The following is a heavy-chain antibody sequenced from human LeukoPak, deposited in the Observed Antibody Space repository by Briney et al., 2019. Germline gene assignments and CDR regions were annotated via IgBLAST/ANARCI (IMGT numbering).Heavy chain of an antibody. CDR3: ARDRPTGSYYSIDY. CDR2: IWYDGSNK. J-gene: IGHJ4*02. D-gene: IGHD1-26*01. Sequence: SGRSLRLSCAASGFTFNEFGVHWVRQAPGQGLEWVALIWYDGSNKYYADSVKGRFTISSDNSKNTVYLQMNSLRVEDTAIYYCARDRPTGSYYSIDYWGQGTLATVSS. CDR1: GFTFNEFG. V-gene: IGHV3-33*01.